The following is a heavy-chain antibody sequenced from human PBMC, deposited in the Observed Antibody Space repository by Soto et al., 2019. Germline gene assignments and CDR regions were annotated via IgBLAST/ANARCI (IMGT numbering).Heavy chain of an antibody. J-gene: IGHJ4*02. CDR3: VRRSGDSFDY. CDR2: TSHDGVT. D-gene: IGHD3-10*01. Sequence: PSETLSLTCAVSSGSIDNVYWWSWVRQSPGKGLEWIGETSHDGVTNYNPSLEGRVTISVDKSKNQFSLKLSSVTAADTAVYYCVRRSGDSFDYWGQGTLVTLSS. CDR1: SGSIDNVYW. V-gene: IGHV4-4*02.